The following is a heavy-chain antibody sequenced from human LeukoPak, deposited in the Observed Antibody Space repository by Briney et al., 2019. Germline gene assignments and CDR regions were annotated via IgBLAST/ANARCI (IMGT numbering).Heavy chain of an antibody. D-gene: IGHD3-10*01. V-gene: IGHV3-30*02. CDR2: INLDGSGK. Sequence: PGGSLRLSCEASGFTFRTSGMHWVRQAPGKGLQWVAFINLDGSGKYYADSVKGRFTISRDNSKNTLYLQMNSLRAEDTAVYYCAKDYRPLLWFGEPRNWFDPWGQGTLVPVSS. CDR1: GFTFRTSG. J-gene: IGHJ5*02. CDR3: AKDYRPLLWFGEPRNWFDP.